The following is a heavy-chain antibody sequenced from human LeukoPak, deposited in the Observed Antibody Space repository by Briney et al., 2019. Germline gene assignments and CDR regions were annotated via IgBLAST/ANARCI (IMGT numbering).Heavy chain of an antibody. J-gene: IGHJ4*02. D-gene: IGHD3-16*01. CDR2: ISGSGGST. CDR3: AKDYAYFTVRELLFDY. Sequence: PGGSLRLSCVAAGFTFNNYAMGWVRQALGKGLEWVSSISGSGGSTYYADSVKGRFTISRDNSKNTLYLQLNSLRAEDTAVYYCAKDYAYFTVRELLFDYWGQGTLVTVSS. CDR1: GFTFNNYA. V-gene: IGHV3-23*01.